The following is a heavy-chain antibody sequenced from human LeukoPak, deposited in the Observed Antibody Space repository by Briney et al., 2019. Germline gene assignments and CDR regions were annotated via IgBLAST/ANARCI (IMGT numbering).Heavy chain of an antibody. CDR2: IYHSGST. CDR1: GGSISSSNW. V-gene: IGHV4-4*02. CDR3: ASSYYGSGSLAI. D-gene: IGHD3-10*01. Sequence: SETLSLTCAVSGGSISSSNWWSWVRQPPGKGLEWIGEIYHSGSTNYNPSLKSRATISVDKSKNQFSLKLSSVTAADTAVYYCASSYYGSGSLAIWGQGTMVTVSS. J-gene: IGHJ3*02.